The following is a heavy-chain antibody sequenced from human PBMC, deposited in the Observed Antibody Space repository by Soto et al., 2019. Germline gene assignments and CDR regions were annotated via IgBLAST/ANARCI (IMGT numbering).Heavy chain of an antibody. Sequence: GGSLRLSCAASGFTFSSYSMNWVRQAPGKGLEWVPYISSSSSTIYYADSVKGRFTISRDNAKNSLYLQMNSLRAKDTAVYYCARDIGRSTMTTTGDYWGQGTLVTVSS. CDR1: GFTFSSYS. V-gene: IGHV3-48*01. D-gene: IGHD4-17*01. J-gene: IGHJ4*02. CDR2: ISSSSSTI. CDR3: ARDIGRSTMTTTGDY.